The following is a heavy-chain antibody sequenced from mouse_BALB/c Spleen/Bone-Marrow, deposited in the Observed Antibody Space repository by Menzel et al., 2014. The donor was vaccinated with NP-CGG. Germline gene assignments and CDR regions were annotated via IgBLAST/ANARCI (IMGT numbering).Heavy chain of an antibody. J-gene: IGHJ4*01. CDR1: GYTFXSYY. V-gene: IGHV1S56*01. Sequence: QVQLQQSGPELVRPGASVRISCKASGYTFXSYYIHWVRQRPGQGLEWIGWIYPGDFNTKFNEKFKGKATLTADKASSTASMQLSSLTSEDSAVYFCARKSQRAYDSMNYWGQGTSVTVSS. CDR2: IYPGDFNT. CDR3: ARKSQRAYDSMNY. D-gene: IGHD2-4*01.